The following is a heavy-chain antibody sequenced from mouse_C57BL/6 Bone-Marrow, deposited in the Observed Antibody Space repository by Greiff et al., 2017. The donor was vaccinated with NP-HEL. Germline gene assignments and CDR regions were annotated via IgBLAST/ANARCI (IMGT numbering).Heavy chain of an antibody. J-gene: IGHJ2*01. CDR3: ARYYNSDFDY. V-gene: IGHV7-3*01. CDR2: IRNKANGYTT. Sequence: EVKLVESGGGLVQPGGSLSLSCAASGFTFTDYYMSWVRQPPGKALEWLGFIRNKANGYTTEYSASVKGRFTISRDNSQSILYLQMNALRAEDSATYYCARYYNSDFDYWGQGTTLTVSS. CDR1: GFTFTDYY. D-gene: IGHD1-3*01.